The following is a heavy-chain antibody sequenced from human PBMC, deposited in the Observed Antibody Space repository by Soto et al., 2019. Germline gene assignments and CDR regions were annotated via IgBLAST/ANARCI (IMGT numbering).Heavy chain of an antibody. CDR3: AKDHLDYDFWSGLGEDWFDP. CDR1: GFTFSSYA. CDR2: ISGSGGST. Sequence: EVQLLESGGGLVQPGGSLRLSCAASGFTFSSYAMSWVRQAPGKGLEWVSAISGSGGSTYYADSVKGRFTISRDNSKNTLYLQMNSLRAEDTAVYYCAKDHLDYDFWSGLGEDWFDPWGQGTLVTVSS. J-gene: IGHJ5*02. D-gene: IGHD3-3*01. V-gene: IGHV3-23*01.